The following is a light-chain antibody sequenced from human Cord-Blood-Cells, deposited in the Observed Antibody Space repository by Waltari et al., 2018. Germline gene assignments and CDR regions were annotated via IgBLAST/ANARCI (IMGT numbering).Light chain of an antibody. J-gene: IGLJ2*01. Sequence: QSALTQPASVSGSPGQSITISCTGTSSDVGSYNLVCRYQQHPGKASKLMIYEGSKRHSGVSNRFSGSESGNTASLTITGLQAEDEADYYCCSYAASSTVVFGGGTKLTVL. CDR2: EGS. CDR3: CSYAASSTVV. V-gene: IGLV2-23*01. CDR1: SSDVGSYNL.